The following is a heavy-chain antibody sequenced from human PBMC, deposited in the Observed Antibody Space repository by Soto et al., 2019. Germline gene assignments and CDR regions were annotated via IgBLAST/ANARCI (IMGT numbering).Heavy chain of an antibody. J-gene: IGHJ6*02. V-gene: IGHV4-34*01. Sequence: PSGSLSLTCAAYGGTFSSYDMSWIRQAPGKGLEWIGEINRSGSTNYNASLKSRVTISVDKSKNQFSLKLSSVTAADTAVYYCVRAPLYSTKHRYYYGMDVWGQGTTVTVSS. D-gene: IGHD6-13*01. CDR1: GGTFSSYD. CDR2: INRSGST. CDR3: VRAPLYSTKHRYYYGMDV.